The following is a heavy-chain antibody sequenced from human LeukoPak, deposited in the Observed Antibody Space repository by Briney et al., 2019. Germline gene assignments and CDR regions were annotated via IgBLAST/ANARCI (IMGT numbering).Heavy chain of an antibody. CDR3: ASSIRGYYYGMDV. CDR1: GFTFSSYA. J-gene: IGHJ6*02. Sequence: AGGSLRLSCAASGFTFSSYAMSWVRQPPGKGLEWIGEINHSGSTNYNPSLKSRVTISVDTSKNQFSLKLSSVTAADTAVYYCASSIRGYYYGMDVWGQGTTVTVSS. V-gene: IGHV4-34*01. D-gene: IGHD5-12*01. CDR2: INHSGST.